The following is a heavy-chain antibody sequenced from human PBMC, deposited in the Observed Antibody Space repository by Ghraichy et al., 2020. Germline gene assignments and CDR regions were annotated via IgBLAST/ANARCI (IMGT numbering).Heavy chain of an antibody. CDR3: ARVADGGNYFDY. J-gene: IGHJ4*02. D-gene: IGHD2-15*01. CDR2: ISGSGGST. V-gene: IGHV3-23*01. CDR1: GFTFSSYA. Sequence: LSLTCAASGFTFSSYAMSWVRQAPGKGLEWVSGISGSGGSTYYADSVKGRFPISRDNSKNTLYLQMNSLRADDTAVYYCARVADGGNYFDYWGQGTLVTVSS.